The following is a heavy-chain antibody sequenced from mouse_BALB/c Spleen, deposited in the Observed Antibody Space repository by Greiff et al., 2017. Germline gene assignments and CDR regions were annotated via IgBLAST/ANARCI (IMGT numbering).Heavy chain of an antibody. D-gene: IGHD2-3*01. V-gene: IGHV5-17*02. CDR3: ASPIYDGYYVAY. CDR1: GFTFSSFG. J-gene: IGHJ3*01. CDR2: ISSGSSTI. Sequence: VQLQQSGGGLVQPGGSRKLSCAASGFTFSSFGMHWVRQAPEKGLEWVAYISSGSSTIYYADTVKGRFTISRDNPKNTLFLQMTSLRSEDTAMYYCASPIYDGYYVAYWGQGTLVTVSA.